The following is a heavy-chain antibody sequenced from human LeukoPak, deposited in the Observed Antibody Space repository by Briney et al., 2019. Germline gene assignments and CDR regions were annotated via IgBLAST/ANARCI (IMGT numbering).Heavy chain of an antibody. CDR3: ARVGATTPLDY. D-gene: IGHD1-26*01. V-gene: IGHV4-34*01. CDR2: IYHSGST. Sequence: PSETLSLTCAVYGGSFSGYYWSWIRQPPGKGLEWIGSIYHSGSTYYNPSLKSRVTISVDTSKNQFSLKLSSVTAADTAVYYCARVGATTPLDYWGQGTLVTVSS. J-gene: IGHJ4*02. CDR1: GGSFSGYY.